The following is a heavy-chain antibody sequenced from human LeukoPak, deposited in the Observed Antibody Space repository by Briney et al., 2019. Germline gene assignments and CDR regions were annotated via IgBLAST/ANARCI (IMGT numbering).Heavy chain of an antibody. CDR2: IHYTGST. V-gene: IGHV4-59*01. Sequence: PSETLSLTCTVSGGSISSYYWSWIRQSPGKGLECIGYIHYTGSTNYNPSLKSRVTISVDTSKKQLSLKLSSVTAADTAVYYCARVYYSSSYDYWYFDLWGRGTLVTVSS. CDR3: ARVYYSSSYDYWYFDL. CDR1: GGSISSYY. D-gene: IGHD6-13*01. J-gene: IGHJ2*01.